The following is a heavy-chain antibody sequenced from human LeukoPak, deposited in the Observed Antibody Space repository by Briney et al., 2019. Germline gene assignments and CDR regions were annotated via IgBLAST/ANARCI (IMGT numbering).Heavy chain of an antibody. V-gene: IGHV1-46*03. Sequence: GASVKVSCKALGYTFTSNYMHWVRQAPGQGPEWMGVISPSGGSTTYAQKFQGRVTLTRDMSTSTDYLELSSLRSEDTAVYYCAYSSSWTKVDYWGQGTLVTVSS. CDR1: GYTFTSNY. CDR3: AYSSSWTKVDY. CDR2: ISPSGGST. J-gene: IGHJ4*02. D-gene: IGHD6-13*01.